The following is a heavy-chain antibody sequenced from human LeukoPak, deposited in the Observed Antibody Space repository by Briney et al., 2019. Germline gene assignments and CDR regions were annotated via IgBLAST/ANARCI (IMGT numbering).Heavy chain of an antibody. D-gene: IGHD1-26*01. CDR3: ARGGSDPPPYYYYGMDV. V-gene: IGHV1-18*01. CDR2: ISAYNGNT. Sequence: ASVTVSCKASGYTSTSYGISWVRQAPGQGLEWMGWISAYNGNTNYAQKLQGRVTMTTDTSTSTAYMELRSLRSDDTAVYYCARGGSDPPPYYYYGMDVWGQGTTVTVSS. CDR1: GYTSTSYG. J-gene: IGHJ6*02.